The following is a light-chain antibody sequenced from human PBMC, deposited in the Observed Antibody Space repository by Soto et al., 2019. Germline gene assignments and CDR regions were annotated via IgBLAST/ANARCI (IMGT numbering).Light chain of an antibody. CDR2: DAS. CDR1: QSVSMW. V-gene: IGKV1-5*01. CDR3: QQYNTYLTWA. J-gene: IGKJ1*01. Sequence: DTLMTQSPSTLSASVGDRVTITCRASQSVSMWLAWFQQKPGKAPRLLIYDASKLESGVPSRFSGSGSGTEFTLTISSLQPEDSATYYCQQYNTYLTWAFGQGPRWIS.